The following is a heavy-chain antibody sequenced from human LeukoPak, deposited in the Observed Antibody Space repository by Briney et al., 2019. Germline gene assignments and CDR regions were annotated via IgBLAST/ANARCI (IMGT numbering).Heavy chain of an antibody. J-gene: IGHJ6*03. CDR3: ARRTRGTYGADYYYSCYMDV. CDR2: ISTSGST. V-gene: IGHV4-4*09. D-gene: IGHD4-17*01. Sequence: SETLSLTCSVSGGSISSYYWSWIRQPPGKGLEWIGYISTSGSTNYSPSLESRVTISVDRSKNQLSLKLRSVTAADTAVYYCARRTRGTYGADYYYSCYMDVWGKGTPVTVSS. CDR1: GGSISSYY.